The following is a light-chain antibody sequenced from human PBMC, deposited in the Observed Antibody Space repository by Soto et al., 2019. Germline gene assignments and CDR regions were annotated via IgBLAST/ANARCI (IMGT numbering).Light chain of an antibody. Sequence: DLQMTQSPSSLSAFVGDSITITCQASQDIKNYLNWYQHKPGKAPKLLIYDAFKSDTGVPSRFSGSGSGTDFTFTINNLQPEDIATYFCLQYDSLPTTFGGGTRV. CDR3: LQYDSLPTT. CDR1: QDIKNY. V-gene: IGKV1-33*01. CDR2: DAF. J-gene: IGKJ4*01.